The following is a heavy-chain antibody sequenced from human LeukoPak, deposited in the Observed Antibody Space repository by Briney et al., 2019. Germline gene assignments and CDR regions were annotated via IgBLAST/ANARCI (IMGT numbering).Heavy chain of an antibody. CDR3: AKDINSSGYFGYFDY. CDR2: ISLNSGSI. D-gene: IGHD3-22*01. V-gene: IGHV3-9*01. J-gene: IGHJ4*02. CDR1: GFTFDDYA. Sequence: GGSLRLSCAASGFTFDDYAMHWARQAQGKGLEWDSCISLNSGSIGYADSVKGRFTISRDNAKNSLYLQMNSLRAEDTAVYYCAKDINSSGYFGYFDYWGQGTLVTVSS.